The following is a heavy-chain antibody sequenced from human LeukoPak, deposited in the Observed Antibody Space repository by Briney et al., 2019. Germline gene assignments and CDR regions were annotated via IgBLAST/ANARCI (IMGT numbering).Heavy chain of an antibody. CDR3: AKDPYYDILTGYFQL. Sequence: PGRSLRLTCAASGLTFDGYAMHWVRHAPGRGREWVSGISWNSGSIGYADSVKGRFTISRDNAKNSLYLQMNSLRAEDTALYYCAKDPYYDILTGYFQLWGQGTLVTVSS. D-gene: IGHD3-9*01. V-gene: IGHV3-9*01. J-gene: IGHJ4*02. CDR2: ISWNSGSI. CDR1: GLTFDGYA.